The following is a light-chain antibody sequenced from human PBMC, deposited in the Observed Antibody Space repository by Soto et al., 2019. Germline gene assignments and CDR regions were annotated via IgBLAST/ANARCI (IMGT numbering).Light chain of an antibody. CDR2: VNSDGSH. J-gene: IGLJ3*02. Sequence: QLVLTQSPSASASLGASVKLTCTLSSGHNSYAIAWHQQQPEKGPRYLMKVNSDGSHSKGDGIPDRFSGSSSGAERYLTISSLQSEDEADYYCQTWSTDIRVFGGETKLTVL. CDR1: SGHNSYA. CDR3: QTWSTDIRV. V-gene: IGLV4-69*01.